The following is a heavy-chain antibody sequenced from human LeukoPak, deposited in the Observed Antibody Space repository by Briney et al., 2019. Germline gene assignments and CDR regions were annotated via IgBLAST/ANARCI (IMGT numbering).Heavy chain of an antibody. D-gene: IGHD3-3*01. CDR3: ARAPRPDRGRGIFGVVSIDY. V-gene: IGHV4-30-2*01. CDR1: GGSISSGGYY. Sequence: PSETLSLTCTVSGGSISSGGYYWSWIRQPPGKGLEWIGYIYHTGSTYYNPSLKSRVTISVDRSKNQFSLRLSSVTAADTAVYYCARAPRPDRGRGIFGVVSIDYWGQGILVTLSS. CDR2: IYHTGST. J-gene: IGHJ4*02.